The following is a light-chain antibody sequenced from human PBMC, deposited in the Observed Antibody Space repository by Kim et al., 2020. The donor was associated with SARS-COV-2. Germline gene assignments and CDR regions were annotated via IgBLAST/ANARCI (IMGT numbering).Light chain of an antibody. CDR3: QQSYSTLFT. Sequence: DIQMTQSPSSLSASVGDRVTITCRASQSISSYLNWYQQKPGKAPKLLIYAASSLQSGVPSRFSGSGSGTDFTLTISSLQPEDFATYYCQQSYSTLFTFGRGTQVEIK. CDR2: AAS. CDR1: QSISSY. J-gene: IGKJ5*01. V-gene: IGKV1-39*01.